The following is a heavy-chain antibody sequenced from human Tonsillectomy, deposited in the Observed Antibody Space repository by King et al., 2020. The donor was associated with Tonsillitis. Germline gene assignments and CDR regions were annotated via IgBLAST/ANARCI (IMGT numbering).Heavy chain of an antibody. CDR1: GFSLSSARMG. CDR3: ARMSVVGWVYYGMDV. V-gene: IGHV2-26*01. D-gene: IGHD2-2*01. J-gene: IGHJ6*02. CDR2: IFSNDEK. Sequence: QVTLKESGPVLVKPTETLTLTCTVSGFSLSSARMGVSWIRQPPGKALEWLAFIFSNDEKSYSRSLKRRLTISKDTSKSQVVLTMTNVDPVDTATYYCARMSVVGWVYYGMDVWGQGTTVTVSS.